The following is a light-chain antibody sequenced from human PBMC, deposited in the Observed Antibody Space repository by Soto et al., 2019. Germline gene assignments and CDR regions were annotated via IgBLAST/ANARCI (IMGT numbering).Light chain of an antibody. Sequence: QSALTQPPSASGSPGQSVTISCTGTSSDVGGYNYVSWYQQHPGKAPKLMIYEVSKRPSGVPDRFSGSKSGNTASLTVSGLQAEDEADYYCSSDAGSWVFGGGTKLTVL. CDR1: SSDVGGYNY. CDR2: EVS. V-gene: IGLV2-8*01. J-gene: IGLJ3*02. CDR3: SSDAGSWV.